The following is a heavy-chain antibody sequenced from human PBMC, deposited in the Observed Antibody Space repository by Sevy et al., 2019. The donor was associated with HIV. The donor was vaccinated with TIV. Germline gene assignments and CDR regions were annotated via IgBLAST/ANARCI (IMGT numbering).Heavy chain of an antibody. Sequence: GGSLRLSCAASGFTFRNYAMTWVRQAPGKGLEWVSTISDSGVITYYADFVQGRFTFSRDNSRKTVSLLMHSLRAEDTAVYYCAKVYQVLGYHYSYSYGMDVWGQGTTVTVSS. D-gene: IGHD2-2*01. CDR3: AKVYQVLGYHYSYSYGMDV. CDR2: ISDSGVIT. CDR1: GFTFRNYA. J-gene: IGHJ6*02. V-gene: IGHV3-23*01.